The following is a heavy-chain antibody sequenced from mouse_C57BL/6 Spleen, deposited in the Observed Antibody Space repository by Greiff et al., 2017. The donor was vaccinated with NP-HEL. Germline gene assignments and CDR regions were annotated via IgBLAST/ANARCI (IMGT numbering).Heavy chain of an antibody. CDR2: IYPGDGDT. Sequence: VQLQQSGAELVKPGASVKISCKASGYAFSSYWMNWVKQRPGKGLEWIGQIYPGDGDTNYNGKFKGKATLTADKSSSTAYMQLSSLTSEDSAVYFCARGITTVVFDYWGQSTTLTVSS. V-gene: IGHV1-80*01. J-gene: IGHJ2*01. CDR1: GYAFSSYW. D-gene: IGHD1-1*01. CDR3: ARGITTVVFDY.